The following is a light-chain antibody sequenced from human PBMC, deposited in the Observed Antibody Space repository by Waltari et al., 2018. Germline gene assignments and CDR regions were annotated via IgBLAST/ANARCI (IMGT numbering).Light chain of an antibody. CDR2: QAS. V-gene: IGKV1-39*01. CDR3: QQCSSTPYT. J-gene: IGKJ2*01. CDR1: QSIGTC. Sequence: DIQMTQSPSSLSASVGDRVTITFRAGQSIGTCLNWYQQKPGKAPTFLIYQASALQSGVPSRFSGSGSGTDFTLTISSLQPEDFATYYCQQCSSTPYTFGQGTKLEIK.